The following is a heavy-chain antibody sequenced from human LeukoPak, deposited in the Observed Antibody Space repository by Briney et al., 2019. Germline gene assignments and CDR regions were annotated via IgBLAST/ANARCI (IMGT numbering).Heavy chain of an antibody. Sequence: GASVKVSCKASGYTFINYAINWGRQAPGQRPEWIGWINAGNGNTKYSQKFQGRVTITRDTSASTAYMELSSLRSEDTAVYYCAGGPRAAADDYWGQGTLVTVSS. J-gene: IGHJ4*02. CDR2: INAGNGNT. CDR1: GYTFINYA. V-gene: IGHV1-3*01. CDR3: AGGPRAAADDY. D-gene: IGHD6-13*01.